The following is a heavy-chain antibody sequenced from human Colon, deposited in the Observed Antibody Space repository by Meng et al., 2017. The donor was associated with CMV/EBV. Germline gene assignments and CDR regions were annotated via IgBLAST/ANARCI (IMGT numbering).Heavy chain of an antibody. CDR2: IYPGDSDT. CDR3: ARGSGSGSPCMDV. V-gene: IGHV5-51*01. Sequence: GGSLRLSCKGPGYSFTSYWIGWVRQMPGKGLEWMGIIYPGDSDTRYSPSFQGQVTISADKSISTAYLQWSSLKASDTAMYYCARGSGSGSPCMDVWGQGTTVTVSS. J-gene: IGHJ6*02. D-gene: IGHD3-10*01. CDR1: GYSFTSYW.